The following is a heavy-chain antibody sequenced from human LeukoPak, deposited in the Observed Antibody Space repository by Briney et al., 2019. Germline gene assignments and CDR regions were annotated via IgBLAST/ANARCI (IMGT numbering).Heavy chain of an antibody. V-gene: IGHV3-15*01. J-gene: IGHJ3*02. D-gene: IGHD5-24*01. CDR2: FKGKADGGTT. CDR3: ATDNGYTAFDN. Sequence: GGSLRLSCAASGLTFTTAWMSWVRQAPGKGLEWVGRFKGKADGGTTDYAAPVKGRFTISRDDSKTTFYLQMNSLKTEDTAVYYCATDNGYTAFDNWGQGTVVTVSS. CDR1: GLTFTTAW.